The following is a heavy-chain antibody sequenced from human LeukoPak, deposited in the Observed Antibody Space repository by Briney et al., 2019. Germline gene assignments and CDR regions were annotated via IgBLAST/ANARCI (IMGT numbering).Heavy chain of an antibody. CDR3: ARDEGYSYGSFDY. V-gene: IGHV3-48*01. Sequence: GGSLRLSCAASGFTFSSYSMNWVRQAPGKELEWVSYISSSSSTIYYADSVKGRFTISRDNAKNSLYLQMNSLRAEDTAVYYCARDEGYSYGSFDYWGQGTLVTVSS. J-gene: IGHJ4*02. D-gene: IGHD5-18*01. CDR2: ISSSSSTI. CDR1: GFTFSSYS.